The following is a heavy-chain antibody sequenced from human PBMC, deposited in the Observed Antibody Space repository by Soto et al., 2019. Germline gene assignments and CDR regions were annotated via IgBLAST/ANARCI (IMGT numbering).Heavy chain of an antibody. CDR2: IYAGGST. V-gene: IGHV3-66*01. CDR1: GFTVSSNY. CDR3: ARSIVVVVAATRFPFYFDY. J-gene: IGHJ4*02. D-gene: IGHD2-15*01. Sequence: SGGSLRLSCAASGFTVSSNYMSWVRQAPGKGLEWVSVIYAGGSTYYAESVKGRFTISRDNSKNTLYLQMDGLRAEDMAVYYCARSIVVVVAATRFPFYFDYWGQGALVTVSS.